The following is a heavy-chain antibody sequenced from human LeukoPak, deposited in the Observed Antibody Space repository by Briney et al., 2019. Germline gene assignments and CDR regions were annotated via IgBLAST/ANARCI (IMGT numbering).Heavy chain of an antibody. CDR2: IIPILGIA. D-gene: IGHD6-19*01. V-gene: IGHV1-69*04. CDR1: GGTFTSYA. J-gene: IGHJ4*02. CDR3: ARGLVPPYYFDY. Sequence: ASVKVSCKASGGTFTSYAISWVQQAPGQGLEWMGRIIPILGIANYAQKFQGRVTITADKSTSTAYMELSSLRSDDTAVYYCARGLVPPYYFDYWGQGTLVTVSS.